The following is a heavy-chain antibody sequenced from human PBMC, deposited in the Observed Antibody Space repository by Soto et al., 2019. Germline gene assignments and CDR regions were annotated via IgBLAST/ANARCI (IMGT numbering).Heavy chain of an antibody. CDR1: GYTFSNYG. J-gene: IGHJ4*02. D-gene: IGHD6-6*01. CDR3: AKDRQAGF. CDR2: INTYNGNT. V-gene: IGHV1-18*01. Sequence: QVQLVQSGAEVKKPGASVKVSCKASGYTFSNYGISWVRQAPGQGLEWMGWINTYNGNTNYAQNLQGRVTMTTDTSTSTAYMELRSRTSDDTAVYYCAKDRQAGFWGQGTLVTVSS.